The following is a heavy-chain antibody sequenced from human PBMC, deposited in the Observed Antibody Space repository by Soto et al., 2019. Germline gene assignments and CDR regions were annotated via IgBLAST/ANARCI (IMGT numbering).Heavy chain of an antibody. CDR1: GASVSDHYW. Sequence: VQLQESGPGLVNPSGTLSLTCAISGASVSDHYWWSWVRQPPGQGLEWIGEVYHSGTTYQNPSLSSRVTISADKSKNEVSLRLTSLTAADTAVYYCASCSSVHCSSAFDIWGQGTMVTISS. V-gene: IGHV4-4*02. CDR2: VYHSGTT. CDR3: ASCSSVHCSSAFDI. J-gene: IGHJ3*02. D-gene: IGHD2-2*01.